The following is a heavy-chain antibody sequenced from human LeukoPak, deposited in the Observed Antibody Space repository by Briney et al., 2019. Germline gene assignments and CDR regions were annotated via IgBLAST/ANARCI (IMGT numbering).Heavy chain of an antibody. D-gene: IGHD3-10*01. Sequence: GASVKVSCKASVYTFTGYYMHWVRQAPGQGREWMGWINPNSGGTNYAQKFQGRVTMTRDTSISTAYMELSRLRSDDTAVYYCARDGSYGSGSDAFDIWGQGTMVTVSS. CDR1: VYTFTGYY. CDR3: ARDGSYGSGSDAFDI. V-gene: IGHV1-2*02. J-gene: IGHJ3*02. CDR2: INPNSGGT.